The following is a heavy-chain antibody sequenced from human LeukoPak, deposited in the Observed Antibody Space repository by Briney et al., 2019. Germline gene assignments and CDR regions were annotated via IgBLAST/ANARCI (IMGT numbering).Heavy chain of an antibody. CDR1: GFTFDGYA. Sequence: GGSLRLSCAASGFTFDGYAMHWVRQAPGKGLEWVSLISGDGGSTYYADSVKGRFTISRDNSKNSLYLQMNSLRTEDTALYYCAKVGSVYSSGWYRSYFDYWGQGTLVTVSS. V-gene: IGHV3-43*02. CDR2: ISGDGGST. CDR3: AKVGSVYSSGWYRSYFDY. D-gene: IGHD6-19*01. J-gene: IGHJ4*02.